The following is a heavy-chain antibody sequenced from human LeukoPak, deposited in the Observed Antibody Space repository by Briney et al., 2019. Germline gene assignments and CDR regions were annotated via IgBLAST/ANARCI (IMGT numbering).Heavy chain of an antibody. CDR1: GFTFSSYE. J-gene: IGHJ4*02. CDR2: ISSSGSTI. D-gene: IGHD5-24*01. Sequence: GGSLRLSCAASGFTFSSYEMNWVRQAPGKGLEWVSYISSSGSTIYYADSVKGRFTISRDNAKNSLYLQMNSLRAEDTAVYYCARVDGMATIIGWGQGTLVTVSS. V-gene: IGHV3-48*03. CDR3: ARVDGMATIIG.